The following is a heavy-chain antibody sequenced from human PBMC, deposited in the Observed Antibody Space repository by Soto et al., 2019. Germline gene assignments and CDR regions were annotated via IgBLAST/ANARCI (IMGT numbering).Heavy chain of an antibody. D-gene: IGHD3-10*01. J-gene: IGHJ4*02. Sequence: PGGSLGRCCAASGFDVVNYAMFWFRKAPGRGLEWVSTIYAAGGSKYYAGSVKGRFTVSRDNSRDTLFLQMDSLRVEDTAIYFCAKDLIRGDGYEDPDYWGKGTLVTVSS. CDR2: IYAAGGSK. CDR3: AKDLIRGDGYEDPDY. V-gene: IGHV3-23*01. CDR1: GFDVVNYA.